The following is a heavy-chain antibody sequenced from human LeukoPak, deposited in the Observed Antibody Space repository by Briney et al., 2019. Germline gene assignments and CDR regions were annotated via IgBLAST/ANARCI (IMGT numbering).Heavy chain of an antibody. D-gene: IGHD7-27*01. J-gene: IGHJ4*02. Sequence: NPGGSLRLSCAASGFTFSSYSMNWVRQAPGKGLEWVSSISSSSSYIYYADSVKGRFTISRDNAKNSLYLQMNSLRAEDTAVYYCARKSNWGMGGFDYWGQETLVTVSS. CDR3: ARKSNWGMGGFDY. CDR2: ISSSSSYI. V-gene: IGHV3-21*01. CDR1: GFTFSSYS.